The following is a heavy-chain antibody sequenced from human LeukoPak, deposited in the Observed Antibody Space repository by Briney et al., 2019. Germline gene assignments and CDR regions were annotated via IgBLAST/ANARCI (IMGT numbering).Heavy chain of an antibody. V-gene: IGHV3-21*01. CDR1: GFTFSSYR. CDR3: ASGRYCSGGSCYMDY. J-gene: IGHJ4*02. D-gene: IGHD2-15*01. CDR2: ISSSSSYI. Sequence: GGSLRLSCAASGFTFSSYRMNWVRQAPGKGLEWVSSISSSSSYIYYADSVKGRFTISRDNAKNSLYLQMNSLRAADTAVYYCASGRYCSGGSCYMDYWGQGTLVTVSS.